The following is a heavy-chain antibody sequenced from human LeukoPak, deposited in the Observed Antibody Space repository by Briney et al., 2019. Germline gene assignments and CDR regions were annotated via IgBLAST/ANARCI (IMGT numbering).Heavy chain of an antibody. CDR2: INPNSGGT. V-gene: IGHV1-2*06. Sequence: ASVKVSCKASGYTFTDYWIYWVRQAPGQGLDWTGRINPNSGGTNYAQKFQGRVTMTRDTSISTAYMELSRLTSDDTAVFYCVPDCSSTACLFDYWGQGTLVTVSS. CDR1: GYTFTDYW. J-gene: IGHJ4*02. CDR3: VPDCSSTACLFDY. D-gene: IGHD2-2*01.